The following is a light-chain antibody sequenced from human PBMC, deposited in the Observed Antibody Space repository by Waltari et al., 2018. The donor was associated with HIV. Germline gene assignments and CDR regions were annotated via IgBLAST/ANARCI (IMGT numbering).Light chain of an antibody. CDR1: RDDLGAYNH. CDR3: ASYTRQISVA. CDR2: EVR. Sequence: QSALTQPASVSGSPRQSIPITCPGTRDDLGAYNHVSWYQQYPNGSPKLLIFEVRNRPSGVSGRFSASKSCNTASLTITGLQSDDEADYYCASYTRQISVAFGGGTRVTV. V-gene: IGLV2-14*01. J-gene: IGLJ2*01.